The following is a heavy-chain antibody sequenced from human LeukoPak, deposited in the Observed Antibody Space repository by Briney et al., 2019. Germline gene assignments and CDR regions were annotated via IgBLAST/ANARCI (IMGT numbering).Heavy chain of an antibody. Sequence: PSETLSLTCTVSGGSISSGDYYWSWIRQPPGKGLEWMGYIYYSGSTYYNPSLKSRVTISVDTSKNQFSLKLSSVTAADTAVYYCAREGTMVRGVLDYWGQGTLVTVSS. J-gene: IGHJ4*02. V-gene: IGHV4-30-4*01. D-gene: IGHD3-10*01. CDR3: AREGTMVRGVLDY. CDR2: IYYSGST. CDR1: GGSISSGDYY.